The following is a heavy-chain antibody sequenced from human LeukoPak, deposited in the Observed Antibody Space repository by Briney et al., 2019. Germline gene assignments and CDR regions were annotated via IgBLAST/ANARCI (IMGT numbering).Heavy chain of an antibody. CDR2: MYYSGST. CDR3: ARAEGSGSGAYTLDY. Sequence: PSETLSLTCTVSGVSISSFYWSWIRQPPGKELEWIGYMYYSGSTNYNPSLKSRVTISVDTSKNQVSLKLTSVTAADTAVYYCARAEGSGSGAYTLDYWGQGIPVTVSS. CDR1: GVSISSFY. J-gene: IGHJ4*02. V-gene: IGHV4-59*08. D-gene: IGHD3-10*01.